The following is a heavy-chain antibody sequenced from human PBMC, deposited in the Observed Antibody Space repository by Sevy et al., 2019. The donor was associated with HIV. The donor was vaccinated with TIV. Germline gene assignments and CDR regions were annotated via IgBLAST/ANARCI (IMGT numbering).Heavy chain of an antibody. CDR1: GFTFSSAW. J-gene: IGHJ6*02. Sequence: GGSLRLSCTASGFTFSSAWMSWVRQAPGKGLEWVGRIKSAFDGGAIDYAAPVKGRFSISREDSKTTVYLQMNSLKTDDTAVYYCITDPAYRGYDEEVINYYFHGKDVWGQGTTVTVSS. D-gene: IGHD5-12*01. CDR2: IKSAFDGGAI. CDR3: ITDPAYRGYDEEVINYYFHGKDV. V-gene: IGHV3-15*01.